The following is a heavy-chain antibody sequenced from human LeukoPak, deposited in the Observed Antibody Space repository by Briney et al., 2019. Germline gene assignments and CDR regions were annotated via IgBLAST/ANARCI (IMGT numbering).Heavy chain of an antibody. CDR3: AKAAAVAAGGFDY. D-gene: IGHD6-19*01. CDR2: ISSSSSYI. V-gene: IGHV3-21*01. J-gene: IGHJ4*02. Sequence: GGSLRLSCAASGFTFSSYSMSWVRQAPGKGLEWVSSISSSSSYIYYADSVKGRFTISRDNAKNSLFLQMNSLRAEDTAVYYCAKAAAVAAGGFDYWGQGTLVTVSS. CDR1: GFTFSSYS.